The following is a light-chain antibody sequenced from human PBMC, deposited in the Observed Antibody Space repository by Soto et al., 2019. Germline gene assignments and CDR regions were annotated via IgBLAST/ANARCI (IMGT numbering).Light chain of an antibody. Sequence: QSALTRPPSASGSPGQSVTISCTGTSSDVGDYNYVSWYQQHPGKAPKLMIYEVNKRPSGVPDRFSGSKSGNTASLTVSGLQAEDEADYYCSSYAGSVLFGGGTKLTVL. CDR3: SSYAGSVL. J-gene: IGLJ2*01. V-gene: IGLV2-8*01. CDR1: SSDVGDYNY. CDR2: EVN.